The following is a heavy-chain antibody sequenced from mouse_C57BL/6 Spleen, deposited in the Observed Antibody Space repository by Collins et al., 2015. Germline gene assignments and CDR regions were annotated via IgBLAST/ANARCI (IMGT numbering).Heavy chain of an antibody. CDR3: ARSYYGSSWGYAMDY. J-gene: IGHJ4*01. CDR1: GYAFSSSW. Sequence: QVQLQQSGPELVKPGASVKISCKASGYAFSSSWMNWVKQRPGKGLEWIGRIYPGDGDTNYNGKFKGKATLTADKSSSTAYMQLSSLTSEDSAVYFCARSYYGSSWGYAMDYWGQRTSVTVSS. CDR2: IYPGDGDT. V-gene: IGHV1-82*01. D-gene: IGHD1-1*01.